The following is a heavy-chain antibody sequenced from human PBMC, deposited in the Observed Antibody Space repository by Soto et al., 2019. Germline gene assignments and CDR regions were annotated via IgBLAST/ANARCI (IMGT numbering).Heavy chain of an antibody. CDR3: ARLLSGDPIPMGGMDV. V-gene: IGHV5-51*01. Sequence: ESLKISFQFSGYRFTSYWIGWVRQMPGKGLEWMGIIYPGDSDTRYSPSFQGQVTISADKSISTAYLQWSSLKASDTAMYYCARLLSGDPIPMGGMDVWGQGTTVTVSS. CDR2: IYPGDSDT. CDR1: GYRFTSYW. J-gene: IGHJ6*02. D-gene: IGHD2-21*01.